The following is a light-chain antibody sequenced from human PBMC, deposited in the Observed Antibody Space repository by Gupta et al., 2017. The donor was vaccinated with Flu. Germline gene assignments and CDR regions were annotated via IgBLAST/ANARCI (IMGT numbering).Light chain of an antibody. CDR3: SSYAGHTQGINSLEV. Sequence: QSSLTPPPSASGSPGQSVAISCTGTRSDVGAYNFVSWYQQHPGQPPNLTIYDVSRRPSGVPDRFYGSKAGIKASPNASGLTAEDEADYYCSSYAGHTQGINSLEVFGTGTKVTVL. J-gene: IGLJ1*01. CDR2: DVS. V-gene: IGLV2-8*01. CDR1: RSDVGAYNF.